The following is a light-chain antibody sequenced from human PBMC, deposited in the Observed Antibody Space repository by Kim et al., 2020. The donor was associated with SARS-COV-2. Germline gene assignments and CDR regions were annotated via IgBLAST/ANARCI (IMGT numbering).Light chain of an antibody. J-gene: IGLJ3*02. CDR1: NIGSKS. Sequence: SYELTQPPSVSVAPGKTARITCGGNNIGSKSVHWYQQKPGQAPVLVIYYDSDRPSGIPERFSGSNSGNTATLTLSRVEAGDEADYYCQVWDSRSDHWVFG. CDR2: YDS. V-gene: IGLV3-21*04. CDR3: QVWDSRSDHWV.